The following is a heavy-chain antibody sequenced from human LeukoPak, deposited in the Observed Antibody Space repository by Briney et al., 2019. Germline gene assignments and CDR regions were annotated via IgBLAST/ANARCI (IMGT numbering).Heavy chain of an antibody. Sequence: AVSLRLSCAASGFTFSSSAMSWVRQAPGKGLEWVTGVSGSGGSTYYADSVKGRFTISRDNSKNTLYLQMNSLRAEDTALYYCAKDRITVTPYYFDYWGQGTLVTVYS. CDR1: GFTFSSSA. D-gene: IGHD1-20*01. CDR2: VSGSGGST. J-gene: IGHJ4*02. CDR3: AKDRITVTPYYFDY. V-gene: IGHV3-23*01.